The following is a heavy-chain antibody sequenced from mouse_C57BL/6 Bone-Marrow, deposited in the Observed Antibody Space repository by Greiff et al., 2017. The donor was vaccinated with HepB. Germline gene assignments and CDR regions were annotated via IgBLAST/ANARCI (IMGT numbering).Heavy chain of an antibody. CDR3: ARTGGYYYPGWFAY. J-gene: IGHJ3*01. CDR1: GYTFTSYW. V-gene: IGHV1-52*01. Sequence: QVQLQQPGAELVRPGSSVKLSCKASGYTFTSYWMHWVKQRPIQGLEWIGNIDPSDSETHYNQKFKDKATVTVDKSSSTAYMQLSSLTSEDSAVYYCARTGGYYYPGWFAYWGQGTLVTVSA. CDR2: IDPSDSET. D-gene: IGHD1-1*01.